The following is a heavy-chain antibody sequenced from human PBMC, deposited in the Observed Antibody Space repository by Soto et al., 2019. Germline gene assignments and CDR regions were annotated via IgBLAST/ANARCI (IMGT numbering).Heavy chain of an antibody. D-gene: IGHD2-2*01. J-gene: IGHJ6*02. Sequence: PSETLSLTCTVSGGSISGYYWSWIRQPPGKGLEWIGYMYKTGSTVYNPSFKSRVTISVDTSKNQFSLELSSVTAADTAVYSCARHPGYCSGSNCYGYYTMDVWAQGTTVPVSS. CDR1: GGSISGYY. CDR3: ARHPGYCSGSNCYGYYTMDV. CDR2: MYKTGST. V-gene: IGHV4-59*08.